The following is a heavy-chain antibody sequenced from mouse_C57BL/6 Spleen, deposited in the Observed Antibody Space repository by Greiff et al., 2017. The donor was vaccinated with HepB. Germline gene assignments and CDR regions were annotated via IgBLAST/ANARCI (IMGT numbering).Heavy chain of an antibody. CDR1: GFTFSDYY. J-gene: IGHJ2*01. CDR2: INYDGSST. Sequence: EVKLVESEGGLVQPGSSMKLSCTASGFTFSDYYMAWVRQVPEKGLEWVANINYDGSSTYYLDSLKSRFIISRDNAKNILYLQMSSLKSEDTATYYCARVYDYDIVDYWGQGTTLTVSS. V-gene: IGHV5-16*01. D-gene: IGHD2-4*01. CDR3: ARVYDYDIVDY.